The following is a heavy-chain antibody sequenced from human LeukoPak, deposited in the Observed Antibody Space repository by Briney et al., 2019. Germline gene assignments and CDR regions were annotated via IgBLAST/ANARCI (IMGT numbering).Heavy chain of an antibody. CDR2: ISGSGGST. J-gene: IGHJ6*02. CDR1: GFTFSSYA. V-gene: IGHV3-23*01. CDR3: AKSSSGLCYYYYGMDV. Sequence: PGGSLRLSCAASGFTFSSYAMSWVRQAPGKGLEWVSAISGSGGSTYYADSVKGRFTISRDNSKNTLYLQMNSLRAEDTAVYYCAKSSSGLCYYYYGMDVWGQGTTVTVSS. D-gene: IGHD6-19*01.